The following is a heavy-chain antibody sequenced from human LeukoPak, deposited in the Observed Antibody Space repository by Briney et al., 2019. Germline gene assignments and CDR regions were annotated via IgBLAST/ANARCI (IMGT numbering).Heavy chain of an antibody. V-gene: IGHV4-4*09. CDR2: IYNNGYIQTSGST. CDR1: GGSISIYY. Sequence: PSETLSLTCTVSGGSISIYYWSWIRQPPGKGLEWIGYIYNNGYIQTSGSTNYNASLKSEVTISADTSKNQFSLQVSTVTAADTPVYFCARHPGINWFDLWGQGILVTVSS. CDR3: ARHPGINWFDL. D-gene: IGHD1-14*01. J-gene: IGHJ5*02.